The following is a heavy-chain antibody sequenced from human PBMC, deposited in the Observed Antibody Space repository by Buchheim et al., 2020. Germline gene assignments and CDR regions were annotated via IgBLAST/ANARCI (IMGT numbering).Heavy chain of an antibody. J-gene: IGHJ4*02. Sequence: QVQLQESGPGLVKPSQTLSLTCTVSGGSISSGGYYWSWIRQHPGKGLEWIGYIYYSENTYYNPSLKSRVTISLDTPKNQFSLKLSSVTAADTAVYYCARGEYSSYDSGYYFDYWGQGTL. D-gene: IGHD5-12*01. CDR2: IYYSENT. CDR3: ARGEYSSYDSGYYFDY. V-gene: IGHV4-31*03. CDR1: GGSISSGGYY.